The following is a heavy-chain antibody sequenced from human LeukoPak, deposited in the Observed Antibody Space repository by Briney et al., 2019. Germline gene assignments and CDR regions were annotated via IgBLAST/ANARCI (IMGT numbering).Heavy chain of an antibody. CDR1: GYTFTSYY. CDR2: INPSGGST. Sequence: GASVKVSCKASGYTFTSYYMHWVRQAPGQGLEWMGIINPSGGSTSYAQKFQGRVTMTRDTSTSTAYMELSSLRSEDTAVYYCARATYYYDSSGTYYFDYWGQGTLVTVSS. CDR3: ARATYYYDSSGTYYFDY. J-gene: IGHJ4*02. V-gene: IGHV1-46*01. D-gene: IGHD3-22*01.